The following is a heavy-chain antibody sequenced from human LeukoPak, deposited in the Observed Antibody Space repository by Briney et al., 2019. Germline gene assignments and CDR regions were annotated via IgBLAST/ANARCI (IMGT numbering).Heavy chain of an antibody. J-gene: IGHJ4*02. CDR1: RYTFTGYY. D-gene: IGHD3-22*01. CDR2: IKPKSGGT. Sequence: GASVRVSCKAFRYTFTGYYMHWVRQAPGHELEWRGWIKPKSGGTHYAQKFQPCVNITRHTYNRTASMKLRRLRSDDTAVYYCESHAPGGYYASSRHYHHWGQGTLVSVSS. CDR3: ESHAPGGYYASSRHYHH. V-gene: IGHV1-2*04.